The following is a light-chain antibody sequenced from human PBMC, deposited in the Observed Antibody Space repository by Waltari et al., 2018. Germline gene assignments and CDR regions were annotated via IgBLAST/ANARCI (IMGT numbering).Light chain of an antibody. CDR3: CAYVGSSAVT. J-gene: IGLJ2*01. V-gene: IGLV2-23*02. Sequence: QSALTQPASVSGSPGQSITISCTGTSSDVGNYDLVSWYQHHPGKAPKPVLYEVYKRPSRICNRFSGSKSGNTPSLTIARLQAEDEADYYCCAYVGSSAVTFGGGTKLTVL. CDR1: SSDVGNYDL. CDR2: EVY.